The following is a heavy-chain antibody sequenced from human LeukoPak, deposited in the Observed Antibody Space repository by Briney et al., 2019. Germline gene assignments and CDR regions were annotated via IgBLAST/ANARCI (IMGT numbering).Heavy chain of an antibody. Sequence: HPGGSLRLSCVASGFTFNDYSMHWVRQPPGKGLEWVSLISWDGGSRYYADSVRGRFTISKDNSKSSVYLQMNSLTTEDTALYYCAKDISKRGIAIADSWGQGTLVTVSS. CDR2: ISWDGGSR. J-gene: IGHJ5*01. CDR1: GFTFNDYS. CDR3: AKDISKRGIAIADS. D-gene: IGHD6-13*01. V-gene: IGHV3-43*01.